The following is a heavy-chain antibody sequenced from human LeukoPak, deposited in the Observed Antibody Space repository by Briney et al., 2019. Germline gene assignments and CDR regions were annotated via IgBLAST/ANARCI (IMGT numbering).Heavy chain of an antibody. D-gene: IGHD2-15*01. V-gene: IGHV3-23*01. Sequence: GSLRLSCAASGFSFSSYAMSWVRQAPGKGLEWVSSISDSTGSTYYADSVKGRFTISRDNSKNTLYLQMNSLRAEDTAVYYCARRYFDSWGQGTLVTVSS. CDR2: ISDSTGST. CDR1: GFSFSSYA. CDR3: ARRYFDS. J-gene: IGHJ4*02.